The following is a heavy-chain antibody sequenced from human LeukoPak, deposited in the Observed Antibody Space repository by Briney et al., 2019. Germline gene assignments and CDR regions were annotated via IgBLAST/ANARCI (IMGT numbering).Heavy chain of an antibody. CDR2: ISGSGSST. D-gene: IGHD3-16*01. CDR1: GFTFTNYA. CDR3: AKGFMRWGEVYYMDV. Sequence: PGGSLRLSCAASGFTFTNYAMSWVRQAPGKGLEGVSTISGSGSSTYYGDSVKGRFTIYRDNSKNTLFLQMNSLRAEDTAVYYCAKGFMRWGEVYYMDVWGKGTTVTVSS. J-gene: IGHJ6*03. V-gene: IGHV3-23*01.